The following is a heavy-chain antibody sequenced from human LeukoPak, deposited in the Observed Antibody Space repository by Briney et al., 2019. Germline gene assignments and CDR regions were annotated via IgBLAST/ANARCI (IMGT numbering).Heavy chain of an antibody. D-gene: IGHD2-15*01. Sequence: PSETLSLTCAVYGGSFSGYYWSWIRQPPGKGLEWIGEINHSGSTNYNPSLKSRVTISVDTSKNQFSLKLSSVTAADTAVYYCARGPCSGGSCYARYYYYYMDVWGKGTTVTVSS. J-gene: IGHJ6*03. CDR2: INHSGST. CDR3: ARGPCSGGSCYARYYYYYMDV. V-gene: IGHV4-34*01. CDR1: GGSFSGYY.